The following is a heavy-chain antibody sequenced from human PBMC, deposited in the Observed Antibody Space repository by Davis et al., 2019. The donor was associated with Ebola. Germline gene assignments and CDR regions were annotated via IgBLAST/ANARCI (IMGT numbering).Heavy chain of an antibody. D-gene: IGHD2-8*02. J-gene: IGHJ3*02. Sequence: GESLKISCKSAEYSFTNYWIAWVRQKPGKGLEWMGIIYTGDSDTRYNPSFRGRVTISADKSIKTAFLQWSSLRASDTAMYYCASLRRTITGMDDAFDIWGQGTMVTVSS. CDR3: ASLRRTITGMDDAFDI. CDR1: EYSFTNYW. V-gene: IGHV5-51*01. CDR2: IYTGDSDT.